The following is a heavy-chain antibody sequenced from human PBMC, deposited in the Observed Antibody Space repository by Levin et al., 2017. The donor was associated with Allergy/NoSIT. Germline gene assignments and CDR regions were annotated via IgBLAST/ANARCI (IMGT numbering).Heavy chain of an antibody. CDR1: GFTFSSYA. CDR2: ISGSGGST. V-gene: IGHV3-23*01. CDR3: ARLGYCSGGSCYSGYDY. Sequence: GGSLRLSCAASGFTFSSYAMSWVRQAPGKGLEWVSAISGSGGSTYYADSVKGRFTISRDNSKNTLYLQMNSLRAEDTAVYYCARLGYCSGGSCYSGYDYWGQGTLVTVSS. J-gene: IGHJ4*02. D-gene: IGHD2-15*01.